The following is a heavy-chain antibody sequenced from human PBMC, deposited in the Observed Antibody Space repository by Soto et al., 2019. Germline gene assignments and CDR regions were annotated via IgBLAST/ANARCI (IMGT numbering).Heavy chain of an antibody. V-gene: IGHV3-48*03. D-gene: IGHD3-3*01. Sequence: ESGGGLVQPGGSLRLSCAASGFSFSDYEMTWVRQAPGKGLEWVSYIGSGGTIFYADAVKGRFTIYRDNAKNSLFLQLNSLRYEDTALYYCARGGYYWDHWGQGTLVTVSS. CDR2: IGSGGTI. CDR1: GFSFSDYE. CDR3: ARGGYYWDH. J-gene: IGHJ4*02.